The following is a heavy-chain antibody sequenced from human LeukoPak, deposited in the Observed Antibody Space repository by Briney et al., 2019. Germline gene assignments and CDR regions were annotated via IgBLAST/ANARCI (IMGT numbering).Heavy chain of an antibody. J-gene: IGHJ4*02. CDR1: GFSLSTSGVG. CDR2: IYRNDDK. V-gene: IGHV2-5*01. D-gene: IGHD6-19*01. Sequence: SGPTLVKPTQTLTLTCTFSGFSLSTSGVGVGWIRQPPGKALEWLALIYRNDDKHYSPSLKSRLTITKDTSKNQVVLRITNMDPVDTATYYCAHKYSSAYHFDYWGQGALVTVSS. CDR3: AHKYSSAYHFDY.